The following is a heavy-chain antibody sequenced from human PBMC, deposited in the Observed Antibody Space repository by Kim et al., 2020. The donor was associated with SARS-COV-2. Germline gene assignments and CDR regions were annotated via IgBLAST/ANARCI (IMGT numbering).Heavy chain of an antibody. CDR2: IYSGGST. CDR3: STVESARDNWFDS. CDR1: GFTVSSYY. V-gene: IGHV3-53*01. Sequence: GGSLRLSCAASGFTVSSYYMSWVRQAPGKGLEWVAVIYSGGSTYYSDSFKGRFTISRDNSKNTLYLQMNSLIAEDAAAYYFSTVESARDNWFDSSGQAIL. J-gene: IGHJ5*02.